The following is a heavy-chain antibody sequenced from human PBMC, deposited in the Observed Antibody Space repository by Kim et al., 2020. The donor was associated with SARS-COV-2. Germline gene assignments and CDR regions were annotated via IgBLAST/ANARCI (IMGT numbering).Heavy chain of an antibody. Sequence: AGSLRLSCAASGFTFNNYAINWVRQAPGKGLEWVSAISGIGNSTYYADSVKGRLTISRDSSKNTLYLQMNTLRAEDTAVYYCAKVRWFGELLKNPYFDYWGQGTLVTVSS. D-gene: IGHD3-10*01. CDR3: AKVRWFGELLKNPYFDY. J-gene: IGHJ4*02. CDR2: ISGIGNST. V-gene: IGHV3-23*01. CDR1: GFTFNNYA.